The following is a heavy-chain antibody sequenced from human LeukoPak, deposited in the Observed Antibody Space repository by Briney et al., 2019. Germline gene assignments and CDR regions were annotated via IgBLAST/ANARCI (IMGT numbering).Heavy chain of an antibody. CDR3: ARQSRDGSKTRGYYFDY. Sequence: GESLKISSQVSGXSFTNYWIGWVRQMPGKGLESMGIIYPADSDTTYSPSFQGQVTISVDKSISTVYLQWSSLKASDTAMYYCARQSRDGSKTRGYYFDYWGQGTLVTVSS. D-gene: IGHD3-10*01. J-gene: IGHJ4*02. CDR2: IYPADSDT. V-gene: IGHV5-51*01. CDR1: GXSFTNYW.